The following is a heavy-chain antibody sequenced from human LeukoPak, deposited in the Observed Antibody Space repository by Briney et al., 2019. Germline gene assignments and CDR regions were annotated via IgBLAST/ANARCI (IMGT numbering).Heavy chain of an antibody. J-gene: IGHJ4*02. Sequence: SETLSLTCAVYGGSFSGYYWGWLRQPPGKGLEWIGTMSYSGSTYYNPSLNSRVTISVDTSKNQFSLKLSSVTATDTAVYYCARLSSSHLPDYWGQGILVTVSS. CDR2: MSYSGST. V-gene: IGHV4-34*01. D-gene: IGHD6-13*01. CDR1: GGSFSGYY. CDR3: ARLSSSHLPDY.